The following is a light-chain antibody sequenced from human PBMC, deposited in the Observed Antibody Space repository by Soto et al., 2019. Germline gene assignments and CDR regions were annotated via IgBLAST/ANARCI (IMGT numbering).Light chain of an antibody. CDR3: CSYAGDSSYFI. V-gene: IGLV2-23*02. CDR1: SSDVGNYNL. J-gene: IGLJ2*01. CDR2: EVN. Sequence: QSALTQPASVSGSPGQSITISCTGTSSDVGNYNLVSWYQQHPGKAPKFMIYEVNKRPSGVSNRFSGSKSGNTTSLTISGLQADDEADDYCCSYAGDSSYFIFGGGTKLTVL.